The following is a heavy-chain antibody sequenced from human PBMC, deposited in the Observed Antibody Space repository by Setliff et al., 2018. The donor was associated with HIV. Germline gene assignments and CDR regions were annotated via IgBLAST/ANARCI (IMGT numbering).Heavy chain of an antibody. J-gene: IGHJ3*01. CDR2: ISAYKGNT. CDR3: AKADCTSSSCYSPFNA. V-gene: IGHV1-18*04. D-gene: IGHD3-22*01. CDR1: GYNFLSYG. Sequence: ASVKVSCQAAGYNFLSYGFSWVRQAPGQGFQWMGWISAYKGNTIYAQNLQGRVTMTTDTSTSTVYMELRSLTSDDTAFDYGAKADCTSSSCYSPFNAWGPGTMVTVSS.